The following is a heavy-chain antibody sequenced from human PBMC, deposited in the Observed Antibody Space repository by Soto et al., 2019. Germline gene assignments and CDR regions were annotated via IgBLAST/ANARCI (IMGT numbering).Heavy chain of an antibody. CDR3: ARDRGQVAVGAVKPFDYDYYYGMDV. V-gene: IGHV3-30-3*01. J-gene: IGHJ6*02. D-gene: IGHD1-26*01. CDR1: GFTVSSYA. CDR2: ISYDGSKK. Sequence: GGALRLSCAASGFTVSSYAMHWVRQAPGKGLEGVAVISYDGSKKYYADSVKGRFTISRDNSKNTLYVQMNSLRAEETAVYYCARDRGQVAVGAVKPFDYDYYYGMDVWGQGTTVTVSS.